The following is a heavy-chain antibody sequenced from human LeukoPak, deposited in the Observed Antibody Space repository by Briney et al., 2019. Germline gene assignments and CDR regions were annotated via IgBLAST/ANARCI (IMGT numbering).Heavy chain of an antibody. CDR2: INSDGSST. J-gene: IGHJ4*02. V-gene: IGHV3-74*01. CDR3: AREYYYGSGSHIPGY. D-gene: IGHD3-10*01. Sequence: GGSLRLSCAASGFTFSSYSMNWVRQAPGKGLEWVSRINSDGSSTSYADSVKGRFTISRDNAKNTLYLQMNSLRAEDTAVYYCAREYYYGSGSHIPGYWGQGTLVTVSS. CDR1: GFTFSSYS.